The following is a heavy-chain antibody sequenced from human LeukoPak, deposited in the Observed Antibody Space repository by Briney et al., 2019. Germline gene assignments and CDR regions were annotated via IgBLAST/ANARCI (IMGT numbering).Heavy chain of an antibody. V-gene: IGHV3-33*01. J-gene: IGHJ4*02. Sequence: GGSLRLSCAASGFTFSSYGMHWVRQAPGKGLEWVAVIWYDGSNKYYADSVKGRFTISRDNSKNTLYLQMNSLRAEDTAVYYCARSSSGSYYNGFDYWGQGTLVTVSS. CDR3: ARSSSGSYYNGFDY. D-gene: IGHD3-10*01. CDR2: IWYDGSNK. CDR1: GFTFSSYG.